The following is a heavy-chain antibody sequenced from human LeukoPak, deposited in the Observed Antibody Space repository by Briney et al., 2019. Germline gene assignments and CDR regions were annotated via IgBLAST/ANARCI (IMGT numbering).Heavy chain of an antibody. CDR1: GGTFSSYA. J-gene: IGHJ6*03. CDR2: IIPIFGTA. Sequence: SVKVSCKASGGTFSSYAIRWVRQAPGQGLEWMGGIIPIFGTANYAQKFQGRVTITADESTSTAYMELSSLRSEDTAVYYCARVGEVVVAATRDYYYYYYMDXWGKGTTVTVS. V-gene: IGHV1-69*13. D-gene: IGHD2-15*01. CDR3: ARVGEVVVAATRDYYYYYYMDX.